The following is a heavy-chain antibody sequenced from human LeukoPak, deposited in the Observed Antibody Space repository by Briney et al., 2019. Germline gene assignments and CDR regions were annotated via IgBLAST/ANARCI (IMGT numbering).Heavy chain of an antibody. D-gene: IGHD6-6*01. V-gene: IGHV1-2*02. CDR1: GYTFTGYY. CDR3: ARDLLGYIAAGY. CDR2: INPNSGGT. J-gene: IGHJ4*02. Sequence: ASVKVSCKASGYTFTGYYMHWVRQAPGQGLEWMGWINPNSGGTNYAQKFQGRVTMTRDTSISTGYMELSRLRSDDTAVYYCARDLLGYIAAGYWGQGTLVTVSS.